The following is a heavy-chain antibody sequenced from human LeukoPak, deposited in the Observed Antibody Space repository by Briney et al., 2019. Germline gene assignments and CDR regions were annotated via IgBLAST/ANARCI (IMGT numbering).Heavy chain of an antibody. D-gene: IGHD1-26*01. J-gene: IGHJ6*03. CDR3: ARGLGATRGYYYYYYMAV. CDR1: GGSISSYY. V-gene: IGHV4-59*01. Sequence: SETLSLTCTVSGGSISSYYWSWIRQPPAKGLEWIGYIYYSGSTNYHTSLKSRVTISVDTSKHQCSLKLSSVTAADTAVYYCARGLGATRGYYYYYYMAVWGKGTTVTVSS. CDR2: IYYSGST.